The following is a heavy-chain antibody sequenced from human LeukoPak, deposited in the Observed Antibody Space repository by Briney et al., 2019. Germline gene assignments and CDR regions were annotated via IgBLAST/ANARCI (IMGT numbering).Heavy chain of an antibody. CDR3: ARGTSIFLLWFGELLSKAYYFDY. CDR1: GYTFTSYD. J-gene: IGHJ4*02. D-gene: IGHD3-10*01. Sequence: GASVKVSCKASGYTFTSYDINWVRQATGQGLEWMGWINPNSGNTGYAQKFQGRVTMTRNTSISTAYMELSSLRSEDTAVYYCARGTSIFLLWFGELLSKAYYFDYWGQGTLVTVSS. V-gene: IGHV1-8*01. CDR2: INPNSGNT.